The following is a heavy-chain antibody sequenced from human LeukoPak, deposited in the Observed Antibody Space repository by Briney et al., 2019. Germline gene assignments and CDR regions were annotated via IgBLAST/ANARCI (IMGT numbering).Heavy chain of an antibody. Sequence: GGSLRLSCATSAFTFSSYWMHWVRQAPGKGLVWVSRINSDGSSRSYADYVKGRFTISRDDAKNTLYLQMSSLSVDDTAIYYCTRGSPGYSRSWLDFWGQGILVTVSS. D-gene: IGHD6-13*01. CDR1: AFTFSSYW. CDR3: TRGSPGYSRSWLDF. CDR2: INSDGSSR. J-gene: IGHJ4*02. V-gene: IGHV3-74*01.